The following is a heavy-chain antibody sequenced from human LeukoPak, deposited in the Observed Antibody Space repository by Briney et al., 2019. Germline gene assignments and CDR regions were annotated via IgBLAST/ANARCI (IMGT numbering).Heavy chain of an antibody. V-gene: IGHV4-39*01. Sequence: SETLSLTCTVSGGSISSSSYYWGWIRQPPGKGLEWIGSIYYSGSTYYNPSLKSRVTISVDTSKNQFSLKLSPVTAADTAVYYCARSGYAYYFDYWGQGTLVTVSS. CDR3: ARSGYAYYFDY. CDR1: GGSISSSSYY. J-gene: IGHJ4*02. CDR2: IYYSGST. D-gene: IGHD5-12*01.